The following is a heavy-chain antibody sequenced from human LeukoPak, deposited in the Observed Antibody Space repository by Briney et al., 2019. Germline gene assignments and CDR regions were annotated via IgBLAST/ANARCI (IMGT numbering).Heavy chain of an antibody. CDR2: INHSGST. Sequence: SETLSLTCAVYGGSFSGYYWSWIRQPPGKGLEWIGEINHSGSTNYNPSLKSRVTISVDTPKNQFSLKLSSVTAADTAVYYCARMHLGRITMIVVVRNAFDIWGQGTMVTVSS. J-gene: IGHJ3*02. CDR1: GGSFSGYY. D-gene: IGHD3-22*01. CDR3: ARMHLGRITMIVVVRNAFDI. V-gene: IGHV4-34*01.